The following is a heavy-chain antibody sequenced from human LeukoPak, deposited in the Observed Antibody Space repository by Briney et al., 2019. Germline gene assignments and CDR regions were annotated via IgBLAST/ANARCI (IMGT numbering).Heavy chain of an antibody. CDR3: ARDLTRGENDY. D-gene: IGHD3-10*01. V-gene: IGHV3-7*01. Sequence: GGSLRLSCAASGFTFSSYWMSWVRQAPGKGLEWGANIKQDGSEKYYVDSVKGRFTISRDNAKNSVYLQMNSLRAEDTAVYYCARDLTRGENDYWGQGTLVTVSS. J-gene: IGHJ4*02. CDR2: IKQDGSEK. CDR1: GFTFSSYW.